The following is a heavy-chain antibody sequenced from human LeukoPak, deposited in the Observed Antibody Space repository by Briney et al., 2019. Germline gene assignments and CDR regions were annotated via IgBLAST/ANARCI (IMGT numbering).Heavy chain of an antibody. Sequence: GGSLRLSCEVSGFTFSDYTMTWVRQAPGKGLEWVSYISTSSSTIYYADSVKGRFTISRDNAKSTMFLQMNSLRAEDTAVYFCARRYYETNVYDRHFDHWGQGILVTVSS. CDR3: ARRYYETNVYDRHFDH. CDR1: GFTFSDYT. V-gene: IGHV3-48*04. J-gene: IGHJ4*02. D-gene: IGHD3-22*01. CDR2: ISTSSSTI.